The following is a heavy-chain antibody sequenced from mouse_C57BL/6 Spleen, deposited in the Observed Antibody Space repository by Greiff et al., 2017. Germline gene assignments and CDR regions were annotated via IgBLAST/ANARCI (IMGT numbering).Heavy chain of an antibody. V-gene: IGHV1-18*01. CDR2: INPNNGGT. Sequence: EVQLQQSGPELVKPGASVKIPCKASGYTFTDYNMDWVKQSHGKSLEWIGDINPNNGGTIYNQKFKGEATLTVDKSSSTAYMELRSLTSEDTAVYYCARLRNGYDAAWFAYWGQGTLVTVSA. D-gene: IGHD2-2*01. CDR1: GYTFTDYN. J-gene: IGHJ3*01. CDR3: ARLRNGYDAAWFAY.